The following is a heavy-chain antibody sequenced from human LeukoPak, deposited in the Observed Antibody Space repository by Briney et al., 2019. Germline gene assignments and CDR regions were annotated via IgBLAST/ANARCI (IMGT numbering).Heavy chain of an antibody. J-gene: IGHJ3*02. V-gene: IGHV3-48*01. CDR3: ARASSMIVVVIPYAFDI. Sequence: GGSLRLSCAASGFTFSSYGMSWVRQAPGKGLEWVSYISSSSSSIYYADSVKGRFTISRDNAKNSLYLQMNSLRAEDTAVYYCARASSMIVVVIPYAFDIWGQGTMVTVSS. D-gene: IGHD3-22*01. CDR1: GFTFSSYG. CDR2: ISSSSSSI.